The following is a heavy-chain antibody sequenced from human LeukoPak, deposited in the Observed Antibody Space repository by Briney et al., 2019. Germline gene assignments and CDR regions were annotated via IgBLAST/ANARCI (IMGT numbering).Heavy chain of an antibody. D-gene: IGHD6-6*01. V-gene: IGHV1-2*02. J-gene: IGHJ5*02. CDR2: INPNSGGS. CDR1: GYIFTVYY. CDR3: AGGLGFDP. Sequence: ASVKVSCKASGYIFTVYYLHWVRQAPGQGLEWMGWINPNSGGSNYAQKFQGRVTMTRDTSISTAYMELSRLRSDDTAVYYCAGGLGFDPWGQGTLVTVSS.